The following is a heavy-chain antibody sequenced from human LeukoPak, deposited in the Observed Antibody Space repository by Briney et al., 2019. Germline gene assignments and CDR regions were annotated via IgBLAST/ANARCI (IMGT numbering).Heavy chain of an antibody. CDR2: ISYDGSNK. D-gene: IGHD4-11*01. V-gene: IGHV3-30*18. Sequence: GRSLRLSCAASGFTFSSYGMHWVRQAPGKGLEWVAVISYDGSNKYYADSVKGRFTISRDNSKNTLYLQMNSLRAEDTAVYYCAKDWLRLQTHPNWFDPWGQGTLVTVSS. CDR1: GFTFSSYG. CDR3: AKDWLRLQTHPNWFDP. J-gene: IGHJ5*02.